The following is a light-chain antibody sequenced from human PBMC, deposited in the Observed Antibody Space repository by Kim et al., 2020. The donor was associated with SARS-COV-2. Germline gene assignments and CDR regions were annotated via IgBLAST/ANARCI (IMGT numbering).Light chain of an antibody. CDR2: DAS. J-gene: IGKJ2*01. CDR1: QYISNY. CDR3: QQYDNLPRT. Sequence: SASVGDRVTITCQASQYISNYLNWYQQKPGKAPKLLFYDASNLETGVPSRFSGSVSGTDFTFTISSLRPEDIATYYCQQYDNLPRTFGQGTKLEIK. V-gene: IGKV1-33*01.